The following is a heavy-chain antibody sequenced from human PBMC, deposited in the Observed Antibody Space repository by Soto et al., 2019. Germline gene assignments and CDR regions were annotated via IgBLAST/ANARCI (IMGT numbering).Heavy chain of an antibody. CDR3: AHRRDGYNDFDC. CDR2: IYWDDDK. V-gene: IGHV2-5*02. CDR1: GFSLSTSGVG. D-gene: IGHD5-12*01. Sequence: QITLKESGPTLVKPTQTLTLTCTFSGFSLSTSGVGVGWIRQPPGKALEWLALIYWDDDKRYSPSLKSRLTITKDPSKHQVVLTMTNMDPVDTATYYCAHRRDGYNDFDCWGQGTLVTVSS. J-gene: IGHJ4*02.